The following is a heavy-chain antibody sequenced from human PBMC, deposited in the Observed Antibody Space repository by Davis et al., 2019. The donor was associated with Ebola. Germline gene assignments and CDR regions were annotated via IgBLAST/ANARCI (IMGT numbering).Heavy chain of an antibody. CDR2: IYHTGST. D-gene: IGHD3-9*01. V-gene: IGHV4-59*12. J-gene: IGHJ5*02. CDR3: ARMKLRYFDNWFDP. Sequence: SETLSLTCTVSGGSISGYSWTWIRQPPGKGLEWFGYIYHTGSTNYNPSLRSRVTISVDTSKNQFSLKLSSVTAADTAVYYCARMKLRYFDNWFDPWGQGTLVTVSS. CDR1: GGSISGYS.